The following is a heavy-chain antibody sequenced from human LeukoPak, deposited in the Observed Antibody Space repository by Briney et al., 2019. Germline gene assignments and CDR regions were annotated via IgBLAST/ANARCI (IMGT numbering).Heavy chain of an antibody. J-gene: IGHJ4*02. CDR1: GDSISSYY. Sequence: SETLSLTCTVSGDSISSYYWSWIRQPPGKGLEWIGYIYYSGSTNYNPSLKSRVTISVDTSKNQFSLKLSSVTAADTAVCYCARAPHDLYYFDYWGQGTLVTVSS. CDR2: IYYSGST. D-gene: IGHD2/OR15-2a*01. CDR3: ARAPHDLYYFDY. V-gene: IGHV4-59*01.